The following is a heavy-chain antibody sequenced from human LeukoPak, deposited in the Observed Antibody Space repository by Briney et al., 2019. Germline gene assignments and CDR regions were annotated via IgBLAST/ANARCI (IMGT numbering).Heavy chain of an antibody. CDR1: GFSYYTSW. V-gene: IGHV3-7*01. D-gene: IGHD1-26*01. CDR3: ARYSGTFRRFDY. J-gene: IGHJ4*02. CDR2: IKEDGSEK. Sequence: GGSLRLSCAASGFSYYTSWMSXVRQAPGKGLEWVANIKEDGSEKYYVDSVKGRFTISRDNAKNSLYLQMDRLRAEDTAVYYCARYSGTFRRFDYWGQGSLITVSS.